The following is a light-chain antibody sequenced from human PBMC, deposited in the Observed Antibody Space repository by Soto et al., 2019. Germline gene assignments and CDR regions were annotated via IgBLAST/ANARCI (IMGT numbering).Light chain of an antibody. CDR2: GNS. J-gene: IGLJ1*01. CDR3: QSYDSSLSGL. V-gene: IGLV1-40*01. Sequence: QSVLTQPPSVSGAPGQRVTISCTGSSSNIGAGYDVHWYQQLPGTAPKLLIYGNSNRPSGVPDRFSGSKSGTSASLAITGLQAEDEADYYFQSYDSSLSGLFGTGTKVTVL. CDR1: SSNIGAGYD.